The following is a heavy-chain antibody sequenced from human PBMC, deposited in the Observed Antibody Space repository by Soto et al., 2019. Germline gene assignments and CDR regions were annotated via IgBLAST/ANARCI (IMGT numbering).Heavy chain of an antibody. Sequence: ASVKVSCKASGGTFSSYAISWARQAPGQGLEWMGGIIPIFGTANYAQKFQGRVTITADESTSTAYMELSSLRSEDTAVYYCARDRYLYSSSLSSYYYYGMDVWGQGTTVTVSS. D-gene: IGHD6-6*01. CDR2: IIPIFGTA. V-gene: IGHV1-69*13. J-gene: IGHJ6*02. CDR1: GGTFSSYA. CDR3: ARDRYLYSSSLSSYYYYGMDV.